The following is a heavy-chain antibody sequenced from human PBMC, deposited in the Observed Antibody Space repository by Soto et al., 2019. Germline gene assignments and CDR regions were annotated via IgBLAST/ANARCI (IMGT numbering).Heavy chain of an antibody. D-gene: IGHD5-12*01. CDR3: ARDSPIGSTFSGYDAIDY. J-gene: IGHJ4*02. CDR1: GYTFTSYG. CDR2: VIPLLDIT. V-gene: IGHV1-69*04. Sequence: SVKVSCKASGYTFTSYGIAWVRQAPGQGLEWMGRVIPLLDITNYAQKFQGRVTITADKSTSTTYLEMNSLRSEDTAVYYCARDSPIGSTFSGYDAIDYWGQGTLVTVSS.